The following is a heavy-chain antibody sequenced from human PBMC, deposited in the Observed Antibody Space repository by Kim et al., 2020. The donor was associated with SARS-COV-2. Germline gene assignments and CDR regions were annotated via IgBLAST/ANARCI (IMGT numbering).Heavy chain of an antibody. Sequence: SETLSLTCTVSGGSISSSDYYWGWIRQPPGKGLEWIGNIFYSGSTYYNPSLKSRVTISVDTSKNQFSLSLSSVTAADTAVYYCTRRRACSGWWDYWGQG. CDR3: TRRRACSGWWDY. D-gene: IGHD6-13*01. J-gene: IGHJ4*02. CDR2: IFYSGST. CDR1: GGSISSSDYY. V-gene: IGHV4-39*01.